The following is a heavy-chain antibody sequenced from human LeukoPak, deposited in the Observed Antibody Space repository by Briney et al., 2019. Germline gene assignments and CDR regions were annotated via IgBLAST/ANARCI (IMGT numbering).Heavy chain of an antibody. Sequence: SETLSLTCTVSGGSISSYYWSWIRQPPGKGLEWIGYIYYSGSTNYNPSLQSRVTISVDTSKNQFSLNLSSVTAAETAVYYCARGGAARLHFQIWGQGTLVTVSS. CDR1: GGSISSYY. D-gene: IGHD6-6*01. V-gene: IGHV4-59*01. CDR3: ARGGAARLHFQI. J-gene: IGHJ1*01. CDR2: IYYSGST.